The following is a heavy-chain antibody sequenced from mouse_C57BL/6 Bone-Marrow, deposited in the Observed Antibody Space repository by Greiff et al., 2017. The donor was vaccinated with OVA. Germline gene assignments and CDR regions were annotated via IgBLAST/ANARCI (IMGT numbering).Heavy chain of an antibody. V-gene: IGHV1-81*01. J-gene: IGHJ2*01. CDR2: IYPRSGNT. CDR1: GYTFTSYG. CDR3: ARPFITTVVYFDY. D-gene: IGHD1-1*01. Sequence: VMLVESGAELARPGASVKLSCKASGYTFTSYGISWVKQRTGQGLEWIGEIYPRSGNTYYNEKFKGKATLTADKSSSTAYMELRSLTSEDSAVYFCARPFITTVVYFDYWGQGTTRTVSS.